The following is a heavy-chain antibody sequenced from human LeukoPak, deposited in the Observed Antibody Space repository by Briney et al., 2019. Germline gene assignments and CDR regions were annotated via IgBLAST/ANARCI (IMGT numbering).Heavy chain of an antibody. V-gene: IGHV3-11*04. D-gene: IGHD2-15*01. CDR1: GFTFSDYY. J-gene: IGHJ5*02. CDR3: AREANPGYCSGGSCPNWFDP. CDR2: ISSSGSTI. Sequence: PGGSLRLSCAASGFTFSDYYMSWIRQAPGKGLEWVSYISSSGSTIYYADSVKGRFTISRDNAKNSLYLQMNSLRAEDTAVYYCAREANPGYCSGGSCPNWFDPWGQGTLVTVSS.